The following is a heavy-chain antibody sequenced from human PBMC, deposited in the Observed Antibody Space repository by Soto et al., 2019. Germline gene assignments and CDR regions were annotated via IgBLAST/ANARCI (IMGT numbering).Heavy chain of an antibody. CDR3: ARDYYGAGSQFYYYGMEV. Sequence: PSENLSLTCTVSGDSLTSGGYYWSWLRQPPGKGLEWIGYIYHSGGASYNPSLRGRAVISIDTSKNQFSLRLNAVTAADTATYYCARDYYGAGSQFYYYGMEVWGQGTTVTVSS. V-gene: IGHV4-31*03. D-gene: IGHD3-10*01. CDR1: GDSLTSGGYY. CDR2: IYHSGGA. J-gene: IGHJ6*02.